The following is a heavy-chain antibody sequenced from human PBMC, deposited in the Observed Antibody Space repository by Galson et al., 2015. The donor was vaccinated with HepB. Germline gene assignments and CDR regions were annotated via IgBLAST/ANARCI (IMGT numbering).Heavy chain of an antibody. V-gene: IGHV1-2*02. CDR1: GGTFSSYA. CDR3: ARVCSSCRYYYYYMDV. D-gene: IGHD2-2*01. J-gene: IGHJ6*03. Sequence: VKVSCKASGGTFSSYAISWVRQAPGQGLEWMGWINPNSGGTNYAQKFQDRVTMTRDTSISTAYMELSRLRSDDTAVYYCARVCSSCRYYYYYMDVWGKGTTVTVSS. CDR2: INPNSGGT.